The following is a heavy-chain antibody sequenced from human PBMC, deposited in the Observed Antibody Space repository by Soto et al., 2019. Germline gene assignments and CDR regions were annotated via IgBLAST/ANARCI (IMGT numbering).Heavy chain of an antibody. J-gene: IGHJ6*02. CDR3: AEDIMDIVVVPAAAIGNYYYYGMDV. Sequence: PGGSLRLSCAASGFTFSIYGMHWVRQAPGKGLEWVAVISYDGSNKYYADSVKGRFTISRDNSKNTLYLQMNSLRAEDTAVYYCAEDIMDIVVVPAAAIGNYYYYGMDVWGQGNTVTVS. V-gene: IGHV3-30*18. CDR2: ISYDGSNK. D-gene: IGHD2-2*03. CDR1: GFTFSIYG.